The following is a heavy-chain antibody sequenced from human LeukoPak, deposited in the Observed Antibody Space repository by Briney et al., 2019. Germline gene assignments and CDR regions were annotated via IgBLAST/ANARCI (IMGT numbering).Heavy chain of an antibody. Sequence: SETLSLTCTVSGGSISSYYWSWIRQPPGKGLEWIGYIYYSGSTNYNPFLKSRVTISVDTSKNQFSLKLSSVAAADTAVYYCARVRYDFWSGVLDYWGQGTLVTVSS. V-gene: IGHV4-59*01. CDR3: ARVRYDFWSGVLDY. CDR1: GGSISSYY. CDR2: IYYSGST. J-gene: IGHJ4*02. D-gene: IGHD3-3*01.